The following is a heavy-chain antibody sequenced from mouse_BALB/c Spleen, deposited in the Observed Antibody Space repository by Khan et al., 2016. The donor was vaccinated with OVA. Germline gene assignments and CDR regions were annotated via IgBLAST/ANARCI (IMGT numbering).Heavy chain of an antibody. CDR1: GYTFINYW. CDR3: ARRGLRWDFDY. V-gene: IGHV1-7*01. D-gene: IGHD1-1*01. J-gene: IGHJ2*01. Sequence: QVQLQQSGAELAKPGASVKMSCKASGYTFINYWILWVKQRPGQGLEWIGYINPSTAYTEYNQNFKDKATLTADKSSRTAYMQLSSLTSEDSAFYYCARRGLRWDFDYWGQGTTLTVSS. CDR2: INPSTAYT.